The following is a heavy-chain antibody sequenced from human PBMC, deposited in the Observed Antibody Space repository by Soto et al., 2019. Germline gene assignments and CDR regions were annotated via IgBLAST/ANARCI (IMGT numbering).Heavy chain of an antibody. CDR2: INHSGST. CDR3: ARGGSIGEHYYYYGMDV. V-gene: IGHV4-34*01. D-gene: IGHD3-10*01. J-gene: IGHJ6*02. CDR1: GGSFSGYY. Sequence: SETLSLTCAVYGGSFSGYYWSWIRQPPGKGLEWIGEINHSGSTNYNPSLKSRVTISVDTSKNQFSLKLSSVTAEDTAVYYCARGGSIGEHYYYYGMDVWGQGTTVTVSS.